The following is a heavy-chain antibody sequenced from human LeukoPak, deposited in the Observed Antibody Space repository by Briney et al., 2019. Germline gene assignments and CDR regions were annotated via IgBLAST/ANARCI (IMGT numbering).Heavy chain of an antibody. D-gene: IGHD3-22*01. CDR2: IVVGSGNT. CDR3: AKHRFESGGYHSTD. CDR1: GFTFTSSA. Sequence: GASVKVSCKASGFTFTSSAVQWVRQARGQRLEWIGWIVVGSGNTNYAQKFQERVTITRDMSTSTAYMELSSLRSEDTAVYYCAKHRFESGGYHSTDWGQGTLVTVSS. V-gene: IGHV1-58*01. J-gene: IGHJ4*02.